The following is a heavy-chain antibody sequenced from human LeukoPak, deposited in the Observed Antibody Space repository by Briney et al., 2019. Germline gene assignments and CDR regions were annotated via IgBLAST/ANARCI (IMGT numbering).Heavy chain of an antibody. CDR3: ARRVTTASPPEHWFDP. Sequence: SETLSLTCTVSGGSISSYYWSWIRQPPGKGLEWIGYIYYSGSTNYNPSLKSRVTISVDTSKNQFSLKLSSVTAADTAVYYCARRVTTASPPEHWFDPWGQGTLVTVSS. D-gene: IGHD4-11*01. CDR2: IYYSGST. V-gene: IGHV4-59*01. J-gene: IGHJ5*02. CDR1: GGSISSYY.